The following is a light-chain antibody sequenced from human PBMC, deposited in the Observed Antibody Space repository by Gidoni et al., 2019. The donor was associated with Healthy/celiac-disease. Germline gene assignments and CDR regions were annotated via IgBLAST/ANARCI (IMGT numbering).Light chain of an antibody. V-gene: IGKV3-15*01. Sequence: IVVTQSPATLSVSPGERAALSCRASQSVSSNLAWYQQKPGQAPRLLIYGASTRATGIPARFSGSGSGTDFTLTISSLQSEDFAVYYCQQYYNWPPLTFGGGTKVEIK. J-gene: IGKJ4*01. CDR1: QSVSSN. CDR2: GAS. CDR3: QQYYNWPPLT.